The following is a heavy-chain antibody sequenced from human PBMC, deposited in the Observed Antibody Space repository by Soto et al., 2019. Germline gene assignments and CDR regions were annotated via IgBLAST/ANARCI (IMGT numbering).Heavy chain of an antibody. V-gene: IGHV2-70*13. CDR2: IERDDDDK. J-gene: IGHJ6*02. CDR3: ARSIRGPRRFNGMDV. CDR1: GFSLTSPGMC. Sequence: SGPTLVNPTETLTLTCTFSGFSLTSPGMCVSWIRQSPGKALEWLALIERDDDDKYYSTSLKTRLTISKDTRKNQVVLKMANMEPADTATYYCARSIRGPRRFNGMDVWGQGTTVTVSS. D-gene: IGHD1-20*01.